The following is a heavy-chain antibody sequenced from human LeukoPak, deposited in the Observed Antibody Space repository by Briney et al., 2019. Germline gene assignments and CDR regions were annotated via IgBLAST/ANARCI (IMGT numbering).Heavy chain of an antibody. CDR2: IRYDGSNK. CDR3: AKDSPIDY. CDR1: GFIFSSYA. Sequence: GGSLRLSCAASGFIFSSYAMHWVRQAPGKGLEWVAFIRYDGSNKYYADSVKGRFSISRDNSKNTLFLQMNSLRAEDTAVYYCAKDSPIDYSGQGTLVTVSS. J-gene: IGHJ4*02. V-gene: IGHV3-30*02.